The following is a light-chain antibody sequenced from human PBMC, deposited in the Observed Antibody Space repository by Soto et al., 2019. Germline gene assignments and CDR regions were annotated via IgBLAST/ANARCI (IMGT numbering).Light chain of an antibody. CDR2: DSS. Sequence: DIQMTQSPSSLSASVGDRITITCQASQDISNYLNWYQQRPGKAPKLLIYDSSNLATGVPSRFSGSGSGTDFTLTISSLQPEDIATYYCQQYDHLPAFGGGTKVEIK. CDR3: QQYDHLPA. CDR1: QDISNY. V-gene: IGKV1-33*01. J-gene: IGKJ4*01.